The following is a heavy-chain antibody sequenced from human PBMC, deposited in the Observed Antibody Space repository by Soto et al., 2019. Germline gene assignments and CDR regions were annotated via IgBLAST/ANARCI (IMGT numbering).Heavy chain of an antibody. CDR2: IIPIFGTA. CDR1: GGTFSSYA. J-gene: IGHJ3*02. D-gene: IGHD2-21*02. Sequence: QVQLVQSGAEVKKPGSSVKVSCKASGGTFSSYAISWVRQAPGQGLEWMGGIIPIFGTANYAQKFQGRVTITADESTSTAYMELSSLRSEDTAVYYCARGPLNPYCGGDSFISGIAFDIWGQGTMVTVSS. CDR3: ARGPLNPYCGGDSFISGIAFDI. V-gene: IGHV1-69*01.